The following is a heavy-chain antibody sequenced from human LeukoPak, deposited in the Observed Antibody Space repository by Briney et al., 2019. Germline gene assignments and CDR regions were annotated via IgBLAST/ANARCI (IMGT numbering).Heavy chain of an antibody. CDR1: GFTFSSHW. CDR3: VRDGQGSTPLDY. CDR2: ISTDGSRP. Sequence: GGSLILSCAASGFTFSSHWMHWVRQAPGKGLVWVSGISTDGSRPRYADSVNGRFTISRDNAKNALYLQMNSLRAEDTAVYFCVRDGQGSTPLDYWGQGTLVTVSS. D-gene: IGHD2-15*01. V-gene: IGHV3-74*01. J-gene: IGHJ4*02.